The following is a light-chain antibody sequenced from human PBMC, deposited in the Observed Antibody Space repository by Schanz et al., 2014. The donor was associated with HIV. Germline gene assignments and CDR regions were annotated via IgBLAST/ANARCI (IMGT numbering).Light chain of an antibody. V-gene: IGLV1-47*01. CDR2: RNN. CDR1: RSNIGTNY. Sequence: QSVLTQPPSASGTPGQRVTISCSGSRSNIGTNYVYWYQQLPGTAPKLLIYRNNQRPSGVPDRFSGSRSGTSASLAIIGLQFEDEAHYFCAAWDDTLNGPVFGGGTKLTVL. CDR3: AAWDDTLNGPV. J-gene: IGLJ2*01.